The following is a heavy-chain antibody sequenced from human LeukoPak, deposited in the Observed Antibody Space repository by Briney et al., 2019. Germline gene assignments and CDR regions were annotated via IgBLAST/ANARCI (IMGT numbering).Heavy chain of an antibody. V-gene: IGHV4-59*01. Sequence: SETLSLTCTVSGGSISSYYWSWTRQPPGKGLEWIGYIYYSGSTNYNPSLKSRVTISVDTSKNQFSLKLSSVTAADTAVYYCARGAYSYVLYYFDYWGQGTLVTVSS. CDR2: IYYSGST. J-gene: IGHJ4*02. CDR3: ARGAYSYVLYYFDY. CDR1: GGSISSYY. D-gene: IGHD5-18*01.